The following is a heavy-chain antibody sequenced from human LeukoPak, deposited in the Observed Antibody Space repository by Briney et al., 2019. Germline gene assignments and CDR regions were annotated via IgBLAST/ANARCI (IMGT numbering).Heavy chain of an antibody. V-gene: IGHV1-2*02. J-gene: IGHJ5*02. D-gene: IGHD2-15*01. CDR2: INPNSGGT. CDR1: GYTTTGYY. CDR3: ARDISPEYCSGGSCYSRDSWFDP. Sequence: GASVKVSCKASGYTTTGYYMHLVRQAAGQGLEWMGWINPNSGGTNYAQKFQGRVTMTRDTSISTAYMELSRLRSDDTAVYYCARDISPEYCSGGSCYSRDSWFDPWGQGTLVTVSS.